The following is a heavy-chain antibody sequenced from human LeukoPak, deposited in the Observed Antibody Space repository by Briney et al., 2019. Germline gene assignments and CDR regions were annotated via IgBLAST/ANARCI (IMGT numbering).Heavy chain of an antibody. V-gene: IGHV5-51*01. Sequence: GESLKISCKGSGYSLTSYWIGWVRQMPGKGLEWMGIIYPGDSDTRYSPSFQGQVTISADKSISTAYLQWSSLKASDTAMYYCARHVGGYCSGGSCSNYMDVWGKGTTVTVSS. D-gene: IGHD2-15*01. CDR1: GYSLTSYW. J-gene: IGHJ6*03. CDR3: ARHVGGYCSGGSCSNYMDV. CDR2: IYPGDSDT.